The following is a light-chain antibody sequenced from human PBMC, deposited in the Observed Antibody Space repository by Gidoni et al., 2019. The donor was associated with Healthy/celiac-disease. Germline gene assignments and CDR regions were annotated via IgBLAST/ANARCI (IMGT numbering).Light chain of an antibody. CDR1: QSVSSN. CDR3: QQYNNWPPYG. Sequence: EIVMTQSPATLSVSPGERATLSCSASQSVSSNLAWYQQKPGQAPRLLIYGASTRATGIPARCSGSGSGTEFTLTISSLQSEDFAVYYCQQYNNWPPYGFGQGTKLEIK. J-gene: IGKJ2*03. V-gene: IGKV3-15*01. CDR2: GAS.